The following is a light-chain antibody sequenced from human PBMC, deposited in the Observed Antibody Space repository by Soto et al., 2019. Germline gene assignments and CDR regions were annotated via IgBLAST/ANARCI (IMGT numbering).Light chain of an antibody. CDR3: QQYGYSAWT. Sequence: EIVLTQSPGTLSLSPGERATLSCRASQSVSSSYLAWYQQKPGQAPRLLIYGASSRATGIPDRFSGSGSGTDFTLTISRLESEDFAVYYCQQYGYSAWTFGQGTKVDIK. J-gene: IGKJ1*01. CDR1: QSVSSSY. V-gene: IGKV3-20*01. CDR2: GAS.